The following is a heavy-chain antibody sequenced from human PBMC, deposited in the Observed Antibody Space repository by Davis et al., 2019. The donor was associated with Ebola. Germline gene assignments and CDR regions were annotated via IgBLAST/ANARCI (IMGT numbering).Heavy chain of an antibody. CDR3: ARGDARWGTVTTDYFDY. J-gene: IGHJ4*02. Sequence: AASVKVSCKASGGTFSSYAISWVRQAPGQGLEWMGGIIPIFGTANYAQKFQGRVTITADESTSTAYMELSSLRSEDTAVYYCARGDARWGTVTTDYFDYWGQGTLVTVSS. V-gene: IGHV1-69*13. CDR2: IIPIFGTA. D-gene: IGHD4-17*01. CDR1: GGTFSSYA.